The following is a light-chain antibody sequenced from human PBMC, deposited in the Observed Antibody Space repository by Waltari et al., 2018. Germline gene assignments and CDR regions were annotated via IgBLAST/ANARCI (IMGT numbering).Light chain of an antibody. CDR2: GDT. CDR1: SSNIGAGYD. J-gene: IGLJ2*01. V-gene: IGLV1-40*01. CDR3: QSYDSSLSGVV. Sequence: QSVLTQPPSVSGAPGQRVTISCTGSSSNIGAGYDVPWYQQVPGTAPKVLIFGDTNRPSRVPDRFSGSKSGTSASRAITGLQAEDEADYYCQSYDSSLSGVVFGGGTKLTVL.